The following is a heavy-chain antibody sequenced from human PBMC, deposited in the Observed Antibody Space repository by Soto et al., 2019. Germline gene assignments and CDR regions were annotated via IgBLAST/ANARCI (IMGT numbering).Heavy chain of an antibody. D-gene: IGHD6-13*01. CDR1: RFAFSSYW. CDR3: AKSYSSSWYGEVRVYGMDV. J-gene: IGHJ6*02. Sequence: PGGSLRLSCAASRFAFSSYWMSWVRRAPGKGLEWVANIKHDGSEEYYVDSVKGRFTISRDNPKNSLYLQMNSLGAEDTAVYYCAKSYSSSWYGEVRVYGMDVWGQGTTVTVSS. CDR2: IKHDGSEE. V-gene: IGHV3-7*02.